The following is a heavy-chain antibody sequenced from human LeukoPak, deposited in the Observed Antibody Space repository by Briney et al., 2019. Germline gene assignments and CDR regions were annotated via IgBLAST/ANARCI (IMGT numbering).Heavy chain of an antibody. CDR2: ISAYNGNT. CDR3: ARDRGFGELLSHYFDY. J-gene: IGHJ4*02. V-gene: IGHV1-18*01. D-gene: IGHD3-10*01. CDR1: GYTFTSYG. Sequence: ASVKVSYKASGYTFTSYGISWVRQAPGQGLEWMGWISAYNGNTNYAQKLQGRVTMTTDTSTSTAYMELRSLRSDDTAVYYCARDRGFGELLSHYFDYWGQGTLVTVSS.